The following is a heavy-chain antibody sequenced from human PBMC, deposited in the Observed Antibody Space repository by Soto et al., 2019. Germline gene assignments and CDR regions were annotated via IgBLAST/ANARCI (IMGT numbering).Heavy chain of an antibody. J-gene: IGHJ6*02. D-gene: IGHD3-22*01. CDR2: IIPIFGTA. CDR1: GGTFSSYA. V-gene: IGHV1-69*13. CDR3: ASSLSGYSYYYYGMDV. Sequence: SVKVSCKASGGTFSSYAISWVRQAPGQGLEWMGGIIPIFGTANYAQKFRGRVTITADESTSTAYMELSSLGSEDTAVYYCASSLSGYSYYYYGMDVWGQGTTVTVSS.